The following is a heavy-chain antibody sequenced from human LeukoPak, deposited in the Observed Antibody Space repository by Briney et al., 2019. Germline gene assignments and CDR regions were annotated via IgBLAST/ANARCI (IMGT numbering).Heavy chain of an antibody. Sequence: GGTLRLSCAASGFTFSSYEMNWVRQAPGKGLEWVSYISSSGRTIYYADSVKGRFTFSRANANNSLFLQMNSLRAETPAFYYGTRGGLLYKHCGGEGILVSVPS. CDR2: ISSSGRTI. CDR1: GFTFSSYE. CDR3: TRGGLLYKHC. V-gene: IGHV3-48*03. D-gene: IGHD2-8*01. J-gene: IGHJ4*02.